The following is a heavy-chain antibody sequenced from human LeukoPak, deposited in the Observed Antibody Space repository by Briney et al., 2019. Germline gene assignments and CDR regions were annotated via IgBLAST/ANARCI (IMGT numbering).Heavy chain of an antibody. CDR2: ISRNDGS. Sequence: SDTLSLPRTRYSIDPQAWLRQPPGTGLEWIGTISRNDGSHYNPSPRSRVIMSMYTSKHQISLNLNSGTAAATAIYYCATLTLTGMHGRGWFDYWGQGMLVTASS. V-gene: IGHV4-38-2*02. J-gene: IGHJ4*02. CDR1: YSIDP. D-gene: IGHD3-10*01. CDR3: ATLTLTGMHGRGWFDY.